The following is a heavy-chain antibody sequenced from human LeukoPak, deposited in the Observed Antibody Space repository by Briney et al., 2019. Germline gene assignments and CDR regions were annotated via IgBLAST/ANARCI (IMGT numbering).Heavy chain of an antibody. CDR2: INAGNGNT. CDR1: GYTFTTYA. Sequence: ASVKVSCKASGYTFTTYAMHWVRQAPGQRLEWMGWINAGNGNTKYSQKFQGRVIITRDTSASKAYMELRSLRSEDTAIYYCARVLSDYDFWSGSPAFDPWGQGTLVTVSS. D-gene: IGHD3-3*01. J-gene: IGHJ5*02. V-gene: IGHV1-3*01. CDR3: ARVLSDYDFWSGSPAFDP.